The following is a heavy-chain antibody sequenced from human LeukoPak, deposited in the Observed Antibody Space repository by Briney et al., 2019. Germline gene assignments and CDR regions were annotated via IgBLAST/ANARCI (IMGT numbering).Heavy chain of an antibody. D-gene: IGHD3-22*01. CDR1: GFTFTSYA. Sequence: GGSLRLSCAASGFTFTSYAMSWVRQAPGKGLKWVSAISGSGGTTYYADSVKGRFTISRDNSKNTLYLQMNSLRAEDTAIYYCAKGDSYYYDTSGYYILDYWGQGTLVTVSS. V-gene: IGHV3-23*01. CDR3: AKGDSYYYDTSGYYILDY. J-gene: IGHJ4*02. CDR2: ISGSGGTT.